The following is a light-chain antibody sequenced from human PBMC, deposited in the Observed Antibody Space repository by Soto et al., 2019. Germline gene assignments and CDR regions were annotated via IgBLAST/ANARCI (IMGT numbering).Light chain of an antibody. CDR3: QQYNSYLIT. CDR2: DAS. J-gene: IGKJ5*01. V-gene: IGKV1-5*01. Sequence: DIQMTQSPSTLSASVGDRVTINCRASQSISSWLAWYQQKPGKAPKLLIYDASSLESGVPSRFSGSGSGTEFTLTISSLQPDDFATYYFQQYNSYLITFGQGTRLEIK. CDR1: QSISSW.